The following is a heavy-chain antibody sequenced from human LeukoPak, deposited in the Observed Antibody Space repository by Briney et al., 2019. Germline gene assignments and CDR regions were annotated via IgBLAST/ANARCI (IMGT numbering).Heavy chain of an antibody. CDR3: ARDGGCSGGRCYPFDY. J-gene: IGHJ4*02. CDR2: FSSSGNTV. V-gene: IGHV3-48*03. CDR1: GFTFSSYE. D-gene: IGHD2-15*01. Sequence: GGSLRLSCAASGFTFSSYEMNWVRQAPGKGLEWVSYFSSSGNTVYYADSVKGRFTTSRDNAKNSLYLQMNSLRAEDTALYYCARDGGCSGGRCYPFDYWGQGTLVTVSS.